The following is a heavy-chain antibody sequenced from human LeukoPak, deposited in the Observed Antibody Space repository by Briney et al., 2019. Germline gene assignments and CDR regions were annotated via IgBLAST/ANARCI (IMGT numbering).Heavy chain of an antibody. D-gene: IGHD5-18*01. CDR3: ARGVDTAMAPDY. Sequence: SETPSLTCAVYGGSFSGYYWSWIRQPPGKGLEWIGEINHSGSTNYNPSLKNRVTISVDTSKNQFSLKLSSVTAADTAVYYCARGVDTAMAPDYWGQGTLVTVSS. J-gene: IGHJ4*02. CDR1: GGSFSGYY. CDR2: INHSGST. V-gene: IGHV4-34*01.